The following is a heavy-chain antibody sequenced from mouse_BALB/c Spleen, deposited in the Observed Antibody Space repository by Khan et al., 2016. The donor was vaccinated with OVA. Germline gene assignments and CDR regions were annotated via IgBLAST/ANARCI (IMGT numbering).Heavy chain of an antibody. V-gene: IGHV1-4*01. J-gene: IGHJ4*01. D-gene: IGHD1-1*01. CDR2: ISPSNAYT. CDR1: GYTFTGYS. CDR3: ARDFHYYGSRGALDY. Sequence: QVQLQPSGAELARPGASVKMSCQASGYTFTGYSMHWIKQRPGQGLEWIGYISPSNAYTNYNQKFKDKATLTADKSSSTAYMQLSSLTSEDSAVYYCARDFHYYGSRGALDYWGQGTSVTVSS.